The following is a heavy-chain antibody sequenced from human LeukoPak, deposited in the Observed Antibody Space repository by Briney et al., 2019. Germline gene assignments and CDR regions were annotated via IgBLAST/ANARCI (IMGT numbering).Heavy chain of an antibody. V-gene: IGHV4-39*07. J-gene: IGHJ5*02. CDR3: ARGLNGFWFDL. CDR1: GDSISSNNYY. D-gene: IGHD2-8*01. CDR2: ISHSGST. Sequence: KASETLSLTCTVSGDSISSNNYYWGWIRQPPGTGLEWIGTISHSGSTYYNPSLKSRVTISVDTSKNQFSLKLSSVTAADTAVYYCARGLNGFWFDLWGQGTLVTVSS.